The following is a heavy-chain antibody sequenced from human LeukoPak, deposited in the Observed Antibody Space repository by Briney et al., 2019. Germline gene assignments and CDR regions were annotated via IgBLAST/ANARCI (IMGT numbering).Heavy chain of an antibody. J-gene: IGHJ4*02. D-gene: IGHD1-26*01. V-gene: IGHV3-23*01. CDR1: GFTFSSYA. Sequence: GGSLRLSCAASGFTFSSYAMSWVRQAPGKGLKWVSTISDSGGSTFYADSVKGRFTISRDNSKNTLYLQMNSLRAEDTAVYYCAKSSGMGTTTDQFQDYWGQGTLVTVSS. CDR2: ISDSGGST. CDR3: AKSSGMGTTTDQFQDY.